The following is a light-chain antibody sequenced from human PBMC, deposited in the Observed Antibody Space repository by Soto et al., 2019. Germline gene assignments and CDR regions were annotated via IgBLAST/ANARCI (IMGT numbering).Light chain of an antibody. J-gene: IGLJ1*01. CDR3: SSYAGSNSYV. CDR1: SSDVGGYDF. CDR2: EVS. Sequence: QSALTQPPSASGSPGQSVTISCTGTSSDVGGYDFVSWYQQHPGKAPKLMIHEVSKRPSGVPDRFSGSKSGNTASLTVSGLQAEDEADYYCSSYAGSNSYVFGTG. V-gene: IGLV2-8*01.